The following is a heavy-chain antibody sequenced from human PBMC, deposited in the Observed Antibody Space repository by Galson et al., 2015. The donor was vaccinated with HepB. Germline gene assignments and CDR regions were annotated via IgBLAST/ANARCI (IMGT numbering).Heavy chain of an antibody. V-gene: IGHV3-23*01. CDR1: EFAFGTHS. D-gene: IGHD2-2*01. CDR3: SKGTERRLTTMTSHNYFDH. J-gene: IGHJ4*02. Sequence: SLRLSCAASEFAFGTHSMTWVRQAPGKGLQWVSTITAGGRTTYAESVTGRFTVPRDNSNNRVYLQMNSLRVADTAGYYCSKGTERRLTTMTSHNYFDHWGRGALVPVSA. CDR2: ITAGGRT.